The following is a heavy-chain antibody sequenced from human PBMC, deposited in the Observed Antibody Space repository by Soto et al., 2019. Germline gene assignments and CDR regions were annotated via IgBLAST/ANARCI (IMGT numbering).Heavy chain of an antibody. J-gene: IGHJ3*01. CDR1: GFTFNNFA. CDR3: AKXTXXGGNYRDAFDX. Sequence: EMQLLESGGGLQQPGGSLRLSCAASGFTFNNFAMGWVRQAPGKGLAWISAVTGRSRNTYYADSVKGRXXXXXXXXXXXXXXXXXXXXXXXXXXXXCAKXTXXGGNYRDAFDXWG. D-gene: IGHD1-26*01. V-gene: IGHV3-23*01. CDR2: VTGRSRNT.